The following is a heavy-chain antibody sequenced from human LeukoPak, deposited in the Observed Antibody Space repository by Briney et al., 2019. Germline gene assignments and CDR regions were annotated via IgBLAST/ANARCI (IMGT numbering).Heavy chain of an antibody. CDR3: TTVDDTYAFDI. CDR1: GFTFTNAW. V-gene: IGHV3-15*01. J-gene: IGHJ3*02. Sequence: GGSLRLSCAASGFTFTNAWMSWVRQAPGKGLEWVGRVKNEPDGGTTDYAAPVKGRFTISRDDSKNTLYLQMNSLKTEDTAVYYCTTVDDTYAFDIWGQGTMVTVSS. CDR2: VKNEPDGGTT. D-gene: IGHD5-24*01.